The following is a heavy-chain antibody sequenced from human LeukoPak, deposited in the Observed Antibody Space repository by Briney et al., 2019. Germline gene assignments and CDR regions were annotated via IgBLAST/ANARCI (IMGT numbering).Heavy chain of an antibody. D-gene: IGHD2-8*01. Sequence: GGSLRLSCAASGFTFSSYAMSWVRQAPGKGLEWVSAISGSGGSTYYADSVKGRFTISRDNYKNTLYLQMNSLRAEDTAVYYCANIVLMVYAISEDYWGQGTLVTVSS. CDR3: ANIVLMVYAISEDY. CDR1: GFTFSSYA. J-gene: IGHJ4*02. CDR2: ISGSGGST. V-gene: IGHV3-23*01.